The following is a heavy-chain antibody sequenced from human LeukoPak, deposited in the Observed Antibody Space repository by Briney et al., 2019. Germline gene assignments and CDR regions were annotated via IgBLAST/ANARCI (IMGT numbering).Heavy chain of an antibody. CDR2: VTSSGGST. V-gene: IGHV3-23*01. CDR3: AKTMGAIDHDY. CDR1: GLTVSDNQ. D-gene: IGHD1-26*01. J-gene: IGHJ4*02. Sequence: GSLRLSCAGFGLTVSDNQMSLVRQAPGKGVEWVSTVTSSGGSTYYADSVKGRFTNSRDNSKNTLYLQMSSLRAEDTAVYYCAKTMGAIDHDYWGQGTLVTVSS.